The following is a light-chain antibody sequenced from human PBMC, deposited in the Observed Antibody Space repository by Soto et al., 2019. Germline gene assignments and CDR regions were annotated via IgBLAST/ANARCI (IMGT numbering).Light chain of an antibody. CDR2: GAS. CDR3: QQSGTSPPVA. Sequence: EIVFTQSPGTLSLSPGERATLSCRASQNVGSRFLAWYQQKPGQAPRLLIYGASNRATGIPDRFSGSGSGTDFTLTISRLEPEDFAVYYCQQSGTSPPVAFGGGTKVDIK. V-gene: IGKV3-20*01. J-gene: IGKJ4*01. CDR1: QNVGSRF.